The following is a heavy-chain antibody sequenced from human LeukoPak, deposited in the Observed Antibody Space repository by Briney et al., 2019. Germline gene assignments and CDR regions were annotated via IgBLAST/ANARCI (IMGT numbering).Heavy chain of an antibody. CDR1: GGSFSGYY. D-gene: IGHD3-10*01. CDR2: VYFGGDT. Sequence: SETLSLTCAVYGGSFSGYYWSWIRQPPGKGLEWIGYVYFGGDTNCSPSLKSRVTISVDTSKNQFSLKLSSVTPADTAVYFCARAKVRRLDYWGQGILVTVSS. J-gene: IGHJ4*02. CDR3: ARAKVRRLDY. V-gene: IGHV4-59*01.